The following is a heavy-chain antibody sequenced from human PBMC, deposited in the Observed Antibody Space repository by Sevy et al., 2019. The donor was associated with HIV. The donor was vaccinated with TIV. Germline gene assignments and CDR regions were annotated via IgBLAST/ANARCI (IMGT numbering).Heavy chain of an antibody. CDR1: GFTLSNAW. CDR3: TTGHCSGGSCYSFYYYYGMDV. CDR2: IKRKTDGGTT. J-gene: IGHJ6*02. Sequence: GGSLRLSCAASGFTLSNAWMNWVRPAPGKGLEWVGRIKRKTDGGTTDYAATVEGRFTISRDDSKSTLYMQMNSLKTEDTAVYYCTTGHCSGGSCYSFYYYYGMDVRGQGTTVTVSS. V-gene: IGHV3-15*01. D-gene: IGHD2-15*01.